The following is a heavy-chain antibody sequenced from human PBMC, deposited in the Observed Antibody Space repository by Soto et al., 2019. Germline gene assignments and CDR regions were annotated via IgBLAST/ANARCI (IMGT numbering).Heavy chain of an antibody. D-gene: IGHD4-17*01. CDR1: GFTFSSYG. CDR3: AKDGEYGDYLYYFVY. J-gene: IGHJ4*02. V-gene: IGHV3-30*18. CDR2: ISYDGSNK. Sequence: GGSLRLSCAASGFTFSSYGMHWVRQAPGKGLEWVAVISYDGSNKYYADSVKGRFTISRDNSKNTLYLQMNSLRAEDTAVYYCAKDGEYGDYLYYFVYWGQGTLVTVSS.